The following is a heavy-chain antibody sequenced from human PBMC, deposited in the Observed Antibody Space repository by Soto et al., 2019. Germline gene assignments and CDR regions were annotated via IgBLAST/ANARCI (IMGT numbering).Heavy chain of an antibody. V-gene: IGHV3-11*01. D-gene: IGHD4-17*01. J-gene: IGHJ5*02. CDR2: ISSSGNSI. Sequence: QEQLVESGGGVVKPGGSLRLSCTASGFSFSDYYMSWIRQAPGKGLECIAYISSSGNSIYYADSVKVRFTVTRDNAKNSRYLHMNRLPAEDTAIDYCVRDDDYGGTNNWFDPWGQGTLVTVSS. CDR1: GFSFSDYY. CDR3: VRDDDYGGTNNWFDP.